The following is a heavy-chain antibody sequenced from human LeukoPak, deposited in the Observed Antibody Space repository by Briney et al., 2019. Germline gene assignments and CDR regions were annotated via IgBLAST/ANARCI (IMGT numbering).Heavy chain of an antibody. Sequence: GGSLRLSCAASGFTFSSYAMSWVRQAPGKGLEWVSAISGSGGRTYHADSVKGRFTISRDNSKNTLYLQMNSLRAEDTAVYYCAKDPSSWYSEYFQHWGQGTLVTVSS. V-gene: IGHV3-23*01. CDR3: AKDPSSWYSEYFQH. CDR1: GFTFSSYA. D-gene: IGHD6-13*01. CDR2: ISGSGGRT. J-gene: IGHJ1*01.